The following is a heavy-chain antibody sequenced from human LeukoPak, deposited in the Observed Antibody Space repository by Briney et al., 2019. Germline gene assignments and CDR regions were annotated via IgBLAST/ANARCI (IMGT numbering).Heavy chain of an antibody. Sequence: ASVKVSCKASGHTFTSYGISWVRQAPGQGLEWMGWISAYNGNTNYAQKLQGRVTMTTDTSTSTAYMELRSLRSDDTAVYYCARDRSPYSSGWSDFDYWGQGTLVTVSS. CDR2: ISAYNGNT. CDR3: ARDRSPYSSGWSDFDY. D-gene: IGHD6-19*01. CDR1: GHTFTSYG. V-gene: IGHV1-18*01. J-gene: IGHJ4*02.